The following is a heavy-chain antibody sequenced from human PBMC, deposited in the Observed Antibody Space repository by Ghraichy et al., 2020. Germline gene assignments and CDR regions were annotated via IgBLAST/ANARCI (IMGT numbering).Heavy chain of an antibody. CDR2: VYGGGTT. J-gene: IGHJ4*02. D-gene: IGHD3-10*01. Sequence: GGSLRLSCAASGFAFSRNYMSWVRQAPGKGLEWVSVVYGGGTTYYADSVKGRFTISRDNSKNTLYLQMNTLRAEDTAVYFCAREQGRSLLSFWGPGTLVTGS. CDR3: AREQGRSLLSF. CDR1: GFAFSRNY. V-gene: IGHV3-66*01.